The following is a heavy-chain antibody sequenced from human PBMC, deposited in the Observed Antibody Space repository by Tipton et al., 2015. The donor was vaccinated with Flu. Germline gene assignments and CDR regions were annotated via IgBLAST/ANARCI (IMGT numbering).Heavy chain of an antibody. V-gene: IGHV3-33*01. CDR1: GFTFSDYG. D-gene: IGHD3-10*01. CDR2: IWYDGSNK. CDR3: VRAVGGSGGY. Sequence: SGFTFSDYGMHWVRQAPGKGLEWVAIIWYDGSNKHYADSVKGRFTISRDNSKNTLYLQMSSLRAEDTAVYYCVRAVGGSGGYWGQGTLVTVSS. J-gene: IGHJ4*02.